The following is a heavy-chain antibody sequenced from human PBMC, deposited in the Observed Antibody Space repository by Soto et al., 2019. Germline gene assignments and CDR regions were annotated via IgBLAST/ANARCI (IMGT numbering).Heavy chain of an antibody. CDR3: AKAVDIVPTPDMDV. D-gene: IGHD5-12*01. V-gene: IGHV3-23*01. Sequence: EVQLLESGGGLVQPGGSLRLSCAASGFTFSTYAIIWVRQAPGKGLEWVSGISGSGGRTYYADSVKGRFTIFRDNSKNTLHLQMNSLRAEDTAVYYCAKAVDIVPTPDMDVWGQGTTVSVSS. CDR2: ISGSGGRT. J-gene: IGHJ6*02. CDR1: GFTFSTYA.